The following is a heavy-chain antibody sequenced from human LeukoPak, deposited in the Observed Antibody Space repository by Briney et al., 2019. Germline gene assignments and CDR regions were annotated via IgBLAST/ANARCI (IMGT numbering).Heavy chain of an antibody. V-gene: IGHV3-23*01. CDR1: GFTFSSYA. Sequence: GGSLRLSCAASGFTFSSYAMSWVRQAPGKGLEWVSAISGSGGSTYYADSVKGRFTISRDNSKNTLYLQMNSLRAEDTAVYYCAKGGDSSGWYADAVYYYYYGMDVWGQGTTVTVSS. J-gene: IGHJ6*02. CDR3: AKGGDSSGWYADAVYYYYYGMDV. CDR2: ISGSGGST. D-gene: IGHD6-19*01.